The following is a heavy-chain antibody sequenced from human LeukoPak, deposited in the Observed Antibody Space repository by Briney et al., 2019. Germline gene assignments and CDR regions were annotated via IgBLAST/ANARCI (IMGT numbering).Heavy chain of an antibody. CDR3: AKAGWDYDTSGSYYTVDY. Sequence: GGSXRLSCXXSXXXVSSHYMXWVRQAPGKGLEWVSVIYSDGSTYNADSVKGRFTISRDNSKNTLYLQMNSLRAEDTAVYYCAKAGWDYDTSGSYYTVDYWGQGTLVTVSS. CDR1: XXXVSSHY. V-gene: IGHV3-66*02. CDR2: IYSDGST. D-gene: IGHD3-22*01. J-gene: IGHJ4*02.